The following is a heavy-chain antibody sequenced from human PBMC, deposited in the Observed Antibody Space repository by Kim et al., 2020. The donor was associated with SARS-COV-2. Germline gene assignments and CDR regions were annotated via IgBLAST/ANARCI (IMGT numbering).Heavy chain of an antibody. D-gene: IGHD1-26*01. Sequence: GGSLRLSCAASGFTFSSYGMHWVRQAPGKGLEWVAVIWYDGSNKYYADSVKGRFTISRDNSKNTLYLQMNSLRAEDTAVYYGARCPGGSYQTPPSGYYYGMDVWGQGTTVTVSS. V-gene: IGHV3-33*01. J-gene: IGHJ6*02. CDR1: GFTFSSYG. CDR2: IWYDGSNK. CDR3: ARCPGGSYQTPPSGYYYGMDV.